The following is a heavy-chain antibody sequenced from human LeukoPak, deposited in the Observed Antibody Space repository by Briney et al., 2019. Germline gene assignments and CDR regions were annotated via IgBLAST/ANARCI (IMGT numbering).Heavy chain of an antibody. V-gene: IGHV3-30*01. CDR2: ISYDGSNV. D-gene: IGHD1-1*01. Sequence: GGSLRLSCAASGFNFNSYAVHWVRQAPGKGLKWVAYISYDGSNVYYGDSVKGRFTISRDSSKSTLYLEVNSLRPEDTAMYYCATELRKATTAYHAFQIWGQGTMVTVSS. J-gene: IGHJ3*02. CDR1: GFNFNSYA. CDR3: ATELRKATTAYHAFQI.